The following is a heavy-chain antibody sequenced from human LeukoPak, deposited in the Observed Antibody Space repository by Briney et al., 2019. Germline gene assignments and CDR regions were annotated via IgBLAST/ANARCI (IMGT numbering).Heavy chain of an antibody. CDR1: GGSISSYY. CDR3: ARVGPPYSGYDTYYFDY. Sequence: PSATLSRTCTVSGGSISSYYWSRIRQPPGKGLEWIGYIYYSGSTNYNPSLKSRVTISVDTSKNQCSLKLSSVTAADTAVYYCARVGPPYSGYDTYYFDYWGQGTLVTVSS. V-gene: IGHV4-59*01. D-gene: IGHD5-12*01. J-gene: IGHJ4*02. CDR2: IYYSGST.